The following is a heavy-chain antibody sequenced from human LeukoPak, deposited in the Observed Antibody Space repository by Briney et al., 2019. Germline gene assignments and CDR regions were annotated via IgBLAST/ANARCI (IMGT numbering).Heavy chain of an antibody. CDR2: IYYSGST. CDR3: ARGGEYYYYYMDV. CDR1: GGSISSYY. J-gene: IGHJ6*03. V-gene: IGHV4-59*01. D-gene: IGHD7-27*01. Sequence: PSETLSLTCTVSGGSISSYYWSWLRQPPGKGLEWIGYIYYSGSTNYNPSLKSRVTISVDTSKNQFSLKLSSVAAADTAVYYCARGGEYYYYYMDVWGKGTTVTVSS.